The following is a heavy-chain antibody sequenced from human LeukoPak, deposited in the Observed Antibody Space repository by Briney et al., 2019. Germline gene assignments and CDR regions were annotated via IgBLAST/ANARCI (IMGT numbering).Heavy chain of an antibody. J-gene: IGHJ6*02. V-gene: IGHV3-7*03. CDR3: AGKVQLWLTAGYYGMDV. CDR2: IKQDGSEK. D-gene: IGHD5-18*01. Sequence: GGSLRLSCAASGFTFSSYWMSWVRQAPGKGLEWVANIKQDGSEKYYVDSVKGRFTISRDNSKNTLYLQMNSLRAEDTAVYYCAGKVQLWLTAGYYGMDVWGQGTTVTVSS. CDR1: GFTFSSYW.